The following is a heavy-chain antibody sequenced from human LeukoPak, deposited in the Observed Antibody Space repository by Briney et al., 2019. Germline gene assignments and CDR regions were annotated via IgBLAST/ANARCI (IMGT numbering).Heavy chain of an antibody. CDR1: GGSISSTTSY. Sequence: SETLSLTCTVSGGSISSTTSYWGWIRQPPGKGLEWIGEINHSGSTNYNPSLKSRVAISVDTSKNQFSLKLSSVTAADTAVYYCARARGYSYGSRLYYFDYWGQGTLVTVSS. CDR2: INHSGST. D-gene: IGHD5-18*01. J-gene: IGHJ4*02. V-gene: IGHV4-39*07. CDR3: ARARGYSYGSRLYYFDY.